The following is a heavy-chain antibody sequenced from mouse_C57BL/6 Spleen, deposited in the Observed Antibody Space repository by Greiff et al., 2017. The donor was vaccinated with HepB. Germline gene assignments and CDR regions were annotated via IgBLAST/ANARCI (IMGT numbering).Heavy chain of an antibody. V-gene: IGHV1-66*01. CDR2: IYPGRGNT. CDR1: GYSFTSYY. D-gene: IGHD2-4*01. CDR3: ARLYYDYDWYFDV. Sequence: VQLQQSGPELVKPGASVKISCKASGYSFTSYYIHWVKQRPGQGLEWIGWIYPGRGNTKYNEKFKGKATLTADTSSSTAYMQLSSLTSEDSAVYYCARLYYDYDWYFDVWGTGTTVTVSS. J-gene: IGHJ1*03.